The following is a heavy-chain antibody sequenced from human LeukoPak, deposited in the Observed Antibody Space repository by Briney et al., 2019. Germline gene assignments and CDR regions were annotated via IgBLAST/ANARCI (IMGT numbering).Heavy chain of an antibody. J-gene: IGHJ4*02. CDR2: IWYDGSNK. Sequence: PGRSLRLSCAASGFTFSSYGMHWVRQAPGKGLEWVAVIWYDGSNKYYADSVKGRFTISRDNSKNTLYLQMNSLRAEDTAVFYCAREIRRQWLVRRHFDYWGQGTLVTVSS. CDR3: AREIRRQWLVRRHFDY. CDR1: GFTFSSYG. D-gene: IGHD6-19*01. V-gene: IGHV3-33*01.